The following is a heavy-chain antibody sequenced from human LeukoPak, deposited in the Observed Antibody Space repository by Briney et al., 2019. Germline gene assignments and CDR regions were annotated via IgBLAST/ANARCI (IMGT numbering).Heavy chain of an antibody. CDR2: ISTSNGHT. V-gene: IGHV1-18*01. J-gene: IGHJ4*02. CDR3: ATGGGPYCAGDCYPGDY. Sequence: ASVKVSCKASGYTFTNNGISWVRQAPGQGLEWMGWISTSNGHTNYADNFQGRLTLTTEPSTSTAYMELRSLTSDDTAVYYCATGGGPYCAGDCYPGDYWGQGTLVTVSS. CDR1: GYTFTNNG. D-gene: IGHD2-21*02.